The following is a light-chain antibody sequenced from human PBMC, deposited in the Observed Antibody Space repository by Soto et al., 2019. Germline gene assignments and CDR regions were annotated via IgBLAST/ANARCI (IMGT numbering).Light chain of an antibody. V-gene: IGLV2-14*01. CDR1: SSDVGLYNY. J-gene: IGLJ1*01. CDR2: EVS. Sequence: QSALAQPASVSGSPGQSITISCTGTSSDVGLYNYVSWYQHHPGKAPKLLIYEVSDRPSGVSNRFSGSKSGNTASLTISGLQAEDEADYYCSSHTTNSPYVFGTGTKVTV. CDR3: SSHTTNSPYV.